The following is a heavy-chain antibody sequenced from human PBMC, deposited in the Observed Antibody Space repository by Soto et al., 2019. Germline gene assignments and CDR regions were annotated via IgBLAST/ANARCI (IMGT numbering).Heavy chain of an antibody. CDR2: INPNSGNT. CDR3: ARGIKYGDDSGLFDP. V-gene: IGHV1-8*01. J-gene: IGHJ5*02. Sequence: QVQLVQSGAEVKKPGASVKVSCKASGYIFTNYDINWVRQATGQGLEYLGWINPNSGNTGYVQKFKGRVTMTRHTSINTAYMEMNSLRSEDTAVYYCARGIKYGDDSGLFDPWGQGTLVTVSS. D-gene: IGHD4-17*01. CDR1: GYIFTNYD.